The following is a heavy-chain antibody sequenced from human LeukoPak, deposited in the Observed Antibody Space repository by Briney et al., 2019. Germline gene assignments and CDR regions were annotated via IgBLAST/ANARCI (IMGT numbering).Heavy chain of an antibody. CDR1: GFTFSSCG. CDR3: AKDPLNYGSGTYFDY. J-gene: IGHJ4*02. D-gene: IGHD3-10*01. V-gene: IGHV3-30*18. Sequence: PGGSLRLSCAASGFTFSSCGMYWVRQAPGKGLEWVAVISYDGSNKYYADSVKGRFTISRDNSKNTLYLQMNSLRAEDTAVYYCAKDPLNYGSGTYFDYWGQGTLVTVSS. CDR2: ISYDGSNK.